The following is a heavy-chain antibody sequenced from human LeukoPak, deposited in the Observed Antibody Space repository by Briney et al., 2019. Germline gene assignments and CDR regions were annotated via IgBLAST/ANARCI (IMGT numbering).Heavy chain of an antibody. CDR2: IIPIFGTA. J-gene: IGHJ6*04. CDR1: GGTFSSYA. D-gene: IGHD3-10*01. Sequence: ASVKVSCKASGGTFSSYAISWVRQAPGQGLEWMGGIIPIFGTANYAQKLQGRVTITADKSTSTAYMELSSPRSEDTAVYYCARRAGEGSYYNGDYYYYYGMDVWGKGTTVTVSS. V-gene: IGHV1-69*06. CDR3: ARRAGEGSYYNGDYYYYYGMDV.